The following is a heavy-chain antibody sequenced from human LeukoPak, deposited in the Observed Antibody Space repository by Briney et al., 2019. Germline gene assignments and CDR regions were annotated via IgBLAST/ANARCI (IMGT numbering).Heavy chain of an antibody. Sequence: SETLSLTCTVSGGSISSSSYYWGWIRQPPGKGLEWIGSIYYSGSTYYNPSLKSRVTISVDTSKNQFSLKLSSVTAADTAVYYCARDAQGATRIAAAGHYWGQGTLVTVSS. CDR1: GGSISSSSYY. D-gene: IGHD6-13*01. J-gene: IGHJ4*02. CDR2: IYYSGST. CDR3: ARDAQGATRIAAAGHY. V-gene: IGHV4-39*07.